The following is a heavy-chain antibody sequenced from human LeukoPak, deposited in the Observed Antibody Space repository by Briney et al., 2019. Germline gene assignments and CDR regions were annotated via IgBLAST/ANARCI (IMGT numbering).Heavy chain of an antibody. V-gene: IGHV3-7*01. CDR3: ARENNKDTATVNWFDP. CDR1: GFTFSSYW. J-gene: IGHJ5*02. D-gene: IGHD5-18*01. CDR2: IKQDGSEK. Sequence: GGSLRLSCAASGFTFSSYWMSWVPQAPGKGLECVSSIKQDGSEKYYVDSVKGRFTISRDNAKNSLYLQMNSLRAEDTAVYYCARENNKDTATVNWFDPWGQGTLVTVSS.